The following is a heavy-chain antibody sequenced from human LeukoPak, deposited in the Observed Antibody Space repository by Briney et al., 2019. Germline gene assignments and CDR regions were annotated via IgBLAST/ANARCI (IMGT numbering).Heavy chain of an antibody. CDR3: ARGLEGGHYYYGMDV. D-gene: IGHD3-3*01. V-gene: IGHV1-8*01. Sequence: GASVKVSCKASGYTFTSYDINWVRQATGQGLEWMGWMNPNSSNTGYAQKFQGRVTMTRNTSISTAYMELSSLRSEDTAVYYCARGLEGGHYYYGMDVWGQGTTVTVSS. J-gene: IGHJ6*02. CDR2: MNPNSSNT. CDR1: GYTFTSYD.